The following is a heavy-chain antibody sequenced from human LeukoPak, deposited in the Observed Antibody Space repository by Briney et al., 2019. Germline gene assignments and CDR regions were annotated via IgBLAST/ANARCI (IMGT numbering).Heavy chain of an antibody. Sequence: PGGSLRLSCAASGVTFSSYWMHWVRQAPGKGLVWVSRINSDGSSTSYADSVKGRFTISRDNAKNTLYLQMNSLRAEDTAVYYCARVRYDFWSGYDNWFDPWGQGTLVTVSS. CDR1: GVTFSSYW. J-gene: IGHJ5*02. D-gene: IGHD3-3*01. V-gene: IGHV3-74*01. CDR3: ARVRYDFWSGYDNWFDP. CDR2: INSDGSST.